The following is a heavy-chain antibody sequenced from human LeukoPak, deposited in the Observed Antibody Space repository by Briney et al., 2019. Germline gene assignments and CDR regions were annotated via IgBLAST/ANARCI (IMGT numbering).Heavy chain of an antibody. D-gene: IGHD3-10*01. Sequence: TSETLSLTCAVYGGSFSGYYWSWIRQAPGKGLEWIGEINHSGSTNYNPSLKSRVTISVDTSKNQFSLKLSSVTAADTAVYYCARGGNFQHWGQGTLVTVSS. J-gene: IGHJ1*01. CDR3: ARGGNFQH. CDR1: GGSFSGYY. V-gene: IGHV4-34*01. CDR2: INHSGST.